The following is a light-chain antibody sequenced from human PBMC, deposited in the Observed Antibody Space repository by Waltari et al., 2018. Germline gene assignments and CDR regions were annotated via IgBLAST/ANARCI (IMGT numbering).Light chain of an antibody. Sequence: SYELTQPPSVSVSPGQTARISCSGDALPKRYGSWYQQRPGQAPVLVMYRDIVRPSGIPERFSGSTSGTTVTLTISGVQAEDEADYYCQSADSSGSYVVFGGGTKLTVL. CDR3: QSADSSGSYVV. J-gene: IGLJ3*02. V-gene: IGLV3-25*03. CDR2: RDI. CDR1: ALPKRY.